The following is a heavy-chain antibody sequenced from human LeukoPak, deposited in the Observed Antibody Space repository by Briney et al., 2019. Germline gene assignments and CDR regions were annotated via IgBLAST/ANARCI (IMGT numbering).Heavy chain of an antibody. CDR2: SSTTI. J-gene: IGHJ4*02. CDR3: ARSAGSGSYPVDY. D-gene: IGHD1-26*01. Sequence: SSTTIYYADSVKGRFTVSRDNAKNSLYLQMNSLRDEDTAVYYCARSAGSGSYPVDYWGEGTLVTVSS. V-gene: IGHV3-48*02.